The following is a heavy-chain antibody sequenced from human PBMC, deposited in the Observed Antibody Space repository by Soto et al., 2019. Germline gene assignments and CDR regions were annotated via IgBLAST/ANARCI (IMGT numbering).Heavy chain of an antibody. CDR3: ARGQSVVPAASDY. CDR2: ISYDGSNK. V-gene: IGHV3-30-3*01. D-gene: IGHD2-2*01. J-gene: IGHJ4*02. Sequence: QVQLVESGGGVVQPGRSLRLSCAASGFTFSSYAMHWVRQAPGKGLEWVAVISYDGSNKYYADSVKGRFTISRDNSKYTLYLQMNSLRAEDTAVYYCARGQSVVPAASDYWGQGTLVTVSS. CDR1: GFTFSSYA.